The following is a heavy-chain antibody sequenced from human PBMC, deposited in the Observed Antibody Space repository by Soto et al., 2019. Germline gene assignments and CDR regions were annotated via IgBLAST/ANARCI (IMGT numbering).Heavy chain of an antibody. D-gene: IGHD6-13*01. J-gene: IGHJ4*02. V-gene: IGHV3-23*01. CDR2: ISGSGGST. CDR1: GFTFSSYA. Sequence: GSLRLSCAASGFTFSSYAMSWVRQAPGKGLEWVSAISGSGGSTYYADSVKGRFTISRDNSKNTLYLQMNSLRAEDTAVYYCAKDDPIAAAGHYYFDYWGQGTLVTVSS. CDR3: AKDDPIAAAGHYYFDY.